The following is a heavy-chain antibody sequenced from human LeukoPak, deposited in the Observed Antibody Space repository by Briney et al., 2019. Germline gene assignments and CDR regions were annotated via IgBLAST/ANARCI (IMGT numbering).Heavy chain of an antibody. CDR1: GFTFSSYE. CDR3: ARDHSSGSAIVY. D-gene: IGHD6-19*01. J-gene: IGHJ4*02. Sequence: GGSLRLSCAASGFTFSSYEMNWVRQAPGKGLEWVSYISSSGSTIYYADSVKGRFTISRDNSKNTLYLQMNSLKPEDTAVYYCARDHSSGSAIVYWGQGTLVTVSS. CDR2: ISSSGSTI. V-gene: IGHV3-48*03.